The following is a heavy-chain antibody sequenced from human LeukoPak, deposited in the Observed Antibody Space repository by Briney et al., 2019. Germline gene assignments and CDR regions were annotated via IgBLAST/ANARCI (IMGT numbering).Heavy chain of an antibody. V-gene: IGHV4-39*01. CDR2: IYYSGST. J-gene: IGHJ3*02. D-gene: IGHD3-10*01. CDR3: ASEPYGSGSFLGAFDI. CDR1: DDSIRSSAYY. Sequence: PSETLCLTCALSDDSIRSSAYYWGWIRQPPGKGLEWIGSIYYSGSTYYNPSLKSRVTISIDTSKNQFSLKLSSVTAADTAVYYCASEPYGSGSFLGAFDIWGQGTMVTVSS.